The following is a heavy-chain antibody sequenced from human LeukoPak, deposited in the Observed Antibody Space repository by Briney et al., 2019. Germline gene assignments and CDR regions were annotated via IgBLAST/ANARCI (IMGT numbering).Heavy chain of an antibody. V-gene: IGHV3-23*01. CDR3: ATPYSGSYLPLPPDAFDI. J-gene: IGHJ3*02. CDR1: GFTFSSYA. D-gene: IGHD1-26*01. CDR2: ISGSGGST. Sequence: GGSLRLSCAASGFTFSSYAMSWVRQAPGKGLEWVSAISGSGGSTYYADSAKGRFTISRDNSKNTLYLQMNSLRAEDTAVYYCATPYSGSYLPLPPDAFDIWGQGTMVTVSS.